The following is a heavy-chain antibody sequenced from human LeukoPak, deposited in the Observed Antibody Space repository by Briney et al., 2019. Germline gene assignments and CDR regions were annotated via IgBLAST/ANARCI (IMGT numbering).Heavy chain of an antibody. D-gene: IGHD6-13*01. CDR2: IHYSGST. J-gene: IGHJ4*02. Sequence: SETLSLTCTVSGYSISSGYHWGWIRQPPGKGLEWIGFIHYSGSTYYNPSLRSRVTISIDTSKNQFSLNLSSVTAADTAVYYCARDGIAATGSPFDYWGQGALVTVSS. V-gene: IGHV4-38-2*02. CDR3: ARDGIAATGSPFDY. CDR1: GYSISSGYH.